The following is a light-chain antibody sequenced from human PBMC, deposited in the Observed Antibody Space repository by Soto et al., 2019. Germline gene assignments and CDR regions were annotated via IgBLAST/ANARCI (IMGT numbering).Light chain of an antibody. CDR3: QSYDDGLGGHVI. Sequence: QSVLTQPPSVSGAPGQRVTISCTGSSSYIGAGYDVHWYQQLPGTAPKLLIYANTNRPSGVPDRFAGSKSGTSASLAITGLQAEDEADYYCQSYDDGLGGHVIFGGGTKVTGL. J-gene: IGLJ2*01. CDR2: ANT. CDR1: SSYIGAGYD. V-gene: IGLV1-40*01.